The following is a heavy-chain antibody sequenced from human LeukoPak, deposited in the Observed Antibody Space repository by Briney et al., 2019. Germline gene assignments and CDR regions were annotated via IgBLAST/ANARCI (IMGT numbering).Heavy chain of an antibody. CDR2: INHSGST. V-gene: IGHV4-34*01. D-gene: IGHD6-13*01. CDR3: ARGTIAAAAGFNWFDS. J-gene: IGHJ5*01. Sequence: SETLPLTCAVYGGHFSGYYESGIRQPPGKGLEWIGEINHSGSTNYNPSLKSRVTISVDTSKNQFSLMLSSVTAADTAVYYCARGTIAAAAGFNWFDSGGRALVAIVSS. CDR1: GGHFSGYY.